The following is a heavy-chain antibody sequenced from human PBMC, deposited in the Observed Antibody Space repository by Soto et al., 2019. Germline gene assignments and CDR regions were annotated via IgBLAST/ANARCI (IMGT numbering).Heavy chain of an antibody. Sequence: QVQLQESGPGVFKPSQTLSLTCTVSASSISSCVYYCMRFPHHPGKGLVWIGYISYRGSTYYNPSLKSRVTISIDTSANPFYLKLSSVTAADTDVYYCARPGCSSTSCFHFDYWGQGSLVTVSS. CDR1: ASSISSCVYY. V-gene: IGHV4-31*03. CDR3: ARPGCSSTSCFHFDY. CDR2: ISYRGST. J-gene: IGHJ4*02. D-gene: IGHD2-2*01.